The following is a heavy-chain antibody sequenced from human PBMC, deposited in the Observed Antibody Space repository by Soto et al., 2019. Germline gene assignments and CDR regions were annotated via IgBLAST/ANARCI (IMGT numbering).Heavy chain of an antibody. J-gene: IGHJ6*02. CDR1: GGSISSGGYY. D-gene: IGHD6-19*01. V-gene: IGHV4-31*03. CDR3: ARDFTDSSGPTLGMGV. CDR2: IYYSGST. Sequence: SVTLSVTCTVSGGSISSGGYYWSWIRQHPGKGLEWIGYIYYSGSTYYNPSLKSRVTISVDTSKNQFSLKLSSVTAADTAVYYCARDFTDSSGPTLGMGVWGQGTTVTVSS.